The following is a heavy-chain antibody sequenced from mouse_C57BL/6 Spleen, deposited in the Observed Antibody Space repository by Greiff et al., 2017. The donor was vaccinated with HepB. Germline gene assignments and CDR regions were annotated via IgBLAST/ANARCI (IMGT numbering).Heavy chain of an antibody. D-gene: IGHD2-1*01. Sequence: EVQLVESGGGLVKPGGSLKLSCAASGFTFSDYGMHWVRQAPEKGLEWVAYISSGSSTIYYADTVKGRFTISRDNAKNTLFLQMTSLRSEDTAMYYCASGYGNYPLFDYWGQGTTLTVSS. J-gene: IGHJ2*01. CDR2: ISSGSSTI. CDR1: GFTFSDYG. CDR3: ASGYGNYPLFDY. V-gene: IGHV5-17*01.